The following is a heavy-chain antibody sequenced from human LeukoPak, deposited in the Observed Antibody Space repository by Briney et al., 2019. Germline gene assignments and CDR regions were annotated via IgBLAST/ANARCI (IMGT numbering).Heavy chain of an antibody. CDR3: VTLTTAVSEHAIDL. J-gene: IGHJ3*01. CDR1: GFTFSNYW. D-gene: IGHD4-23*01. Sequence: GGSLRLSCAASGFTFSNYWVHWVRQAAGKGLLWVSRINSDGTSTSHADFVEGRFSISRGNAKNTVSLQMNSLRAEDTAVYYCVTLTTAVSEHAIDLWGQGTVVTVSS. CDR2: INSDGTST. V-gene: IGHV3-74*01.